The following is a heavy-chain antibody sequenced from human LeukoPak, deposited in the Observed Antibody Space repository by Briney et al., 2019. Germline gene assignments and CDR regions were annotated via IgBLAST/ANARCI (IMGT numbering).Heavy chain of an antibody. CDR2: TAFSSVNT. V-gene: IGHV3-23*01. CDR1: GFTFTRHA. D-gene: IGHD5-24*01. CDR3: ATRDGIGKHPRAYYFDN. J-gene: IGHJ4*02. Sequence: GGSLRLSCAASGFTFTRHAMTWVRQAPGKGLEWVCTTAFSSVNTLCADSVNGRFTISRDNSKNTLDLQMNNLRVDDTAVYYCATRDGIGKHPRAYYFDNWGQGTLVTVSS.